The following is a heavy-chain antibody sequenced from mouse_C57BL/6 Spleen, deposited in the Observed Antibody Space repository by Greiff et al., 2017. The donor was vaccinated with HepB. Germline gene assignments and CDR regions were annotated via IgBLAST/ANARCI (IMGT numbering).Heavy chain of an antibody. D-gene: IGHD1-1*01. CDR1: GYSITSGYY. CDR3: ARAHYYGTFDY. J-gene: IGHJ2*01. CDR2: ISYDGSN. Sequence: EVKLLESGPGLVKPSQSLSLTCSVTGYSITSGYYWNWIRQFPGNKLEWMGYISYDGSNNYNPSLKNRISITRDTSKNQFFLKLNSVTTEDTATYYCARAHYYGTFDYWGQGTTLTVSS. V-gene: IGHV3-6*01.